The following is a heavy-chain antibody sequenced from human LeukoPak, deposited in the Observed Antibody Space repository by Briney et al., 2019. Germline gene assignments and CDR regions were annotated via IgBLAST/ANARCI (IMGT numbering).Heavy chain of an antibody. CDR1: GYSFTSYW. D-gene: IGHD2-2*01. CDR3: ARHASSTSYN. Sequence: GESLKISCKGPGYSFTSYWISWVRQMPGKGLEWMGRIDPSDSYTNYSPSFQGHVTISADKSISTAYLQWSSLKASDTAMYYCARHASSTSYNWGQGTLVTVSS. J-gene: IGHJ4*02. CDR2: IDPSDSYT. V-gene: IGHV5-10-1*01.